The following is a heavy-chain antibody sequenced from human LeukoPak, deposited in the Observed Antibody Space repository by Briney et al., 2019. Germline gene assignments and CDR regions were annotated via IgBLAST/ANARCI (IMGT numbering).Heavy chain of an antibody. D-gene: IGHD3-10*01. Sequence: GGSLRLSCAASGVTISSDWMSWVRLPQRPGMELVANINDDCRETYYADAVKDRFTMSRDNSKKTLDPNVSSLRTEDIAVYQYACMVRGEIENWGQGALVTVSS. V-gene: IGHV3-7*01. CDR3: ACMVRGEIEN. CDR1: GVTISSDW. J-gene: IGHJ4*02. CDR2: INDDCRET.